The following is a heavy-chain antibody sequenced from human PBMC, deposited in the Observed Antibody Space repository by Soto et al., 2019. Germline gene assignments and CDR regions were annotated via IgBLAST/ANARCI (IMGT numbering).Heavy chain of an antibody. CDR1: GGSISSYY. Sequence: PSETLSLTCTVSGGSISSYYWSWIRQPPGKGLEWTGYIYYSGSTNYNPSLKSRVTISVDTSKNQFSLKLSSVTAADTAVYYCARGGAALSDYYYGMDVWGQGTTVTVSS. J-gene: IGHJ6*02. D-gene: IGHD6-6*01. V-gene: IGHV4-59*01. CDR2: IYYSGST. CDR3: ARGGAALSDYYYGMDV.